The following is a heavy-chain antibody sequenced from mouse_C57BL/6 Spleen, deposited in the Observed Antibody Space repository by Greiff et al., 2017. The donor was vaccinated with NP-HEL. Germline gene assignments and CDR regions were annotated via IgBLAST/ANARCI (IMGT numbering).Heavy chain of an antibody. CDR2: INPSSGYT. J-gene: IGHJ3*01. D-gene: IGHD1-1*01. CDR3: ASYYGSSPARLAY. Sequence: VQLQQSGAELAKPGASVKLSCKASGYTFTSYWMHWVKQRPGQGLEWIGYINPSSGYTKYNQKFKDKATLTADKSSSTAYMQLSSLTYEDSAVYYCASYYGSSPARLAYWGQGTLVTVSA. CDR1: GYTFTSYW. V-gene: IGHV1-7*01.